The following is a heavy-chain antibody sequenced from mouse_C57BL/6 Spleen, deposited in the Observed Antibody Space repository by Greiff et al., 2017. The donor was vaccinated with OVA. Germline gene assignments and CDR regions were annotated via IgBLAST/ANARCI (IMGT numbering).Heavy chain of an antibody. D-gene: IGHD1-1*01. V-gene: IGHV1-69*01. J-gene: IGHJ3*01. CDR2: IDPSDSYT. Sequence: QVHVKQPGAELVMPGASVKLSCKASGYTFTSYWMHWVKQRPGQGLEWIGEIDPSDSYTNYNQKFKGKSTLTVDKSSSTAYMQLSSLTSEDAAVYYCARTGEDYGSSYSAYWGQGTLVTVSA. CDR3: ARTGEDYGSSYSAY. CDR1: GYTFTSYW.